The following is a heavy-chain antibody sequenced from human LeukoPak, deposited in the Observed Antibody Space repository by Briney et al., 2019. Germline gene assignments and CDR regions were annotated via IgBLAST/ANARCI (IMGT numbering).Heavy chain of an antibody. V-gene: IGHV4-34*01. J-gene: IGHJ4*02. CDR1: GGSFSGYY. Sequence: SETLSLTCAVYGGSFSGYYWSWIRQPPGKGLEWIGEINHSGSTNYNPSLKSRVTISVDTSKNQFSLKLSSVTAADTAVYYCAREVISYSSGWYSLWGVRYFDYWGQGTLVTVSS. CDR2: INHSGST. CDR3: AREVISYSSGWYSLWGVRYFDY. D-gene: IGHD6-19*01.